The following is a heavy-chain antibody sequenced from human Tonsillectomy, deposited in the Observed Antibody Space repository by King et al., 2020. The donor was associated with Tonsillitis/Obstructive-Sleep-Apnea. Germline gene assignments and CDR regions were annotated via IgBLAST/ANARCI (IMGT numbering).Heavy chain of an antibody. CDR2: IKEDGSEK. J-gene: IGHJ4*02. CDR1: GFTYSTYW. D-gene: IGHD7-27*01. V-gene: IGHV3-7*01. Sequence: VQLVESGGGLVQPGGSLRLSCAASGFTYSTYWMSWVRQAPGKGLEWVANIKEDGSEKYYVDSVKGRFTISRDNAQNQLYLQMNSLRAEDTAVYYCARDLGLDYWGQGILVTVSS. CDR3: ARDLGLDY.